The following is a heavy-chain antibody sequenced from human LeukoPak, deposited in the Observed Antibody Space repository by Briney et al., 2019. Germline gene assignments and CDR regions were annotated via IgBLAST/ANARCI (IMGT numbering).Heavy chain of an antibody. D-gene: IGHD3-3*01. CDR1: GYTFTGYY. CDR2: INPNTGGT. J-gene: IGHJ4*02. V-gene: IGHV1-2*02. Sequence: GASVTVSFKASGYTFTGYYIHWVRQAPGQGLEWMGWINPNTGGTNYAQKFQGRVTMTRDTSVTTVYMELSRLTSDDSAVYYCARITSSRVDEDYWGQGTPVTVSS. CDR3: ARITSSRVDEDY.